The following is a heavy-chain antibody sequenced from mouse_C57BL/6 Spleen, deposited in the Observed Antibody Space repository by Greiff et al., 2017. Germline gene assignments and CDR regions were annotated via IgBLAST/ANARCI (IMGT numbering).Heavy chain of an antibody. CDR3: ARRGTTTVRDY. J-gene: IGHJ4*01. CDR1: GYAFTNYL. V-gene: IGHV1-54*01. CDR2: INPGSGGT. D-gene: IGHD1-1*01. Sequence: VQLQQSGAELVRPGTSVKVSCKASGYAFTNYLIEWVKQRPGQGLEWIGVINPGSGGTNYNEKFKGKATLTADKSSSTAYMQLSSLTSEDSAVYFCARRGTTTVRDYWGQGTSVTVSS.